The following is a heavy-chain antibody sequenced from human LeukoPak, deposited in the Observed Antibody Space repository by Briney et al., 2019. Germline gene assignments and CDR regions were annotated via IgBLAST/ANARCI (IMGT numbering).Heavy chain of an antibody. CDR2: ISSSSSYI. V-gene: IGHV3-21*01. Sequence: GGSLRLSCAASGFTYSNYAMNWVRQAPGKGLEWVSSISSSSSYIYYADSVKGRFTISRDNAKNSLYLQMNSLRAEDTAVYYCARDHGYSSGCDYWGQGTLVTVSS. J-gene: IGHJ4*02. CDR3: ARDHGYSSGCDY. CDR1: GFTYSNYA. D-gene: IGHD6-19*01.